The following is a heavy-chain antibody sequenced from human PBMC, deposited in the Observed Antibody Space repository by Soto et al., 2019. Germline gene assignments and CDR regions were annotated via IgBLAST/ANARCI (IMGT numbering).Heavy chain of an antibody. CDR2: INTYNGAT. J-gene: IGHJ4*02. D-gene: IGHD2-15*01. V-gene: IGHV1-18*01. CDR3: ERYCSGGSCHKGVLDY. Sequence: QVQLVQSGAEVKKPGASVKVSCQVSGYTLITYGISWVRQAPGQGLEWMGWINTYNGATNYAQNLQVTVTMTRDTSTNTDYKELRSVRSDVTAVYYCERYCSGGSCHKGVLDYWGQGTLVTVSS. CDR1: GYTLITYG.